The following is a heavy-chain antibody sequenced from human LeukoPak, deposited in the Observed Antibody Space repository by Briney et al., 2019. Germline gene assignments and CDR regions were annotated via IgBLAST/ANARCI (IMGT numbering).Heavy chain of an antibody. V-gene: IGHV3-74*01. CDR2: ISSDGSIT. J-gene: IGHJ4*02. D-gene: IGHD3-9*01. Sequence: GGSLRLSCAASGFTFGYHWMHWVRQAPGKGPVWVSLISSDGSITGYADSVKGRFTISRDNAKNTLYLQMNSLRAEDTAVYYCARDLRDILTGYLVDYWGQGTLVTVSS. CDR3: ARDLRDILTGYLVDY. CDR1: GFTFGYHW.